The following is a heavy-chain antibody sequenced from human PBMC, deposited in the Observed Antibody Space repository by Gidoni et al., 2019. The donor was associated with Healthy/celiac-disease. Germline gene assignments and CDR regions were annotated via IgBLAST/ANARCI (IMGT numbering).Heavy chain of an antibody. CDR2: ISSSSSYI. Sequence: EVQLVESGGGLVKPGGSLRLSCAASGFTFSSYSMNWVRQAPGKGLEWFSSISSSSSYIYYADSVKGRFTISRDNAKNSLYLQMNSLRAEDTAVYYCARDSGSNYPFYYYYGMDVWGQGTTVTVSS. V-gene: IGHV3-21*01. D-gene: IGHD1-26*01. J-gene: IGHJ6*02. CDR3: ARDSGSNYPFYYYYGMDV. CDR1: GFTFSSYS.